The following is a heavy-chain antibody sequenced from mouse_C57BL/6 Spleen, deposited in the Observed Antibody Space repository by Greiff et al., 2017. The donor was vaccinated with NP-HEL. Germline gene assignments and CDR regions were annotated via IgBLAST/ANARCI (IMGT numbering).Heavy chain of an antibody. D-gene: IGHD1-1*01. V-gene: IGHV5-17*01. Sequence: DVMLVESGGGLVKPGGSLKLSCAASGFTFSDYGMHWVRQAPEKGLEWVAYISSGSSTIYYADTVKGRFTISRDNAKNTLFLQMTSLRSEDTAMYYCARTPYYYGSSDYAMDYWGQGTSVTVSS. CDR1: GFTFSDYG. CDR3: ARTPYYYGSSDYAMDY. J-gene: IGHJ4*01. CDR2: ISSGSSTI.